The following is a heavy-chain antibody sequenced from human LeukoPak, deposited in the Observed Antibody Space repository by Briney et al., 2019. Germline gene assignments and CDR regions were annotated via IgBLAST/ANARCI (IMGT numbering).Heavy chain of an antibody. CDR2: IYPSGGST. D-gene: IGHD3-9*01. Sequence: ASVKVSCKASGYTFTSYYMHWVRQAPGQGLEWMGMIYPSGGSTSYAQKFQGRVTMTRDTSTSIVYMKMSSLRSEDTAVYYCARLYDRSNSWFDPWGQGTLVSVSS. CDR3: ARLYDRSNSWFDP. J-gene: IGHJ5*02. V-gene: IGHV1-46*03. CDR1: GYTFTSYY.